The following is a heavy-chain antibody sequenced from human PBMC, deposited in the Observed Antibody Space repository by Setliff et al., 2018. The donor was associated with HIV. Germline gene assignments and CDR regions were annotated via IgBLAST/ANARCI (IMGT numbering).Heavy chain of an antibody. D-gene: IGHD3-22*01. Sequence: SLRLSCAASGFTFSGSAMHWVRQASGKGLEWVGRIRSKANSYATAYAASVKGRFTISRDDSKNTAYLQMNSLKTEDTAVYYCTRRSYGEYYDSSGSGTHDAFDIWGQGTMVTVSS. CDR2: IRSKANSYAT. V-gene: IGHV3-73*01. J-gene: IGHJ3*02. CDR1: GFTFSGSA. CDR3: TRRSYGEYYDSSGSGTHDAFDI.